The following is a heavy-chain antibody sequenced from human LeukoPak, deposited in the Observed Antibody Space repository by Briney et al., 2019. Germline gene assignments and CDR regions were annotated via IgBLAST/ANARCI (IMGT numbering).Heavy chain of an antibody. CDR3: AVRGTAAGLSSFFDY. V-gene: IGHV3-30*02. CDR2: IRYDGSNK. CDR1: GFTFSSCG. D-gene: IGHD6-13*01. Sequence: QTGGSLRLSCAASGFTFSSCGMHWVRQAPGEGLEWVAFIRYDGSNKYYADSVKGRFTISRDNSKNTLYLQMDSLRAEDTAVYYCAVRGTAAGLSSFFDYWGQGTLVTVSS. J-gene: IGHJ4*02.